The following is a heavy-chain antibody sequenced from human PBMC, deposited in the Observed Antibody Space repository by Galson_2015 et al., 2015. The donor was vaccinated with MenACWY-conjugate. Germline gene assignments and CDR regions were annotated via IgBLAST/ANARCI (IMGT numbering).Heavy chain of an antibody. J-gene: IGHJ4*02. D-gene: IGHD6-13*01. V-gene: IGHV3-7*03. CDR1: RFTFTSYW. Sequence: SLRLSCAASRFTFTSYWMNWVRQAPGKGLEWVANIHPDGSEKYYGDSVKGRFTISKDNARNTLYLQMNSLRAEDTAVYYCARWAAVAPFDYWGQGTLVTVSS. CDR2: IHPDGSEK. CDR3: ARWAAVAPFDY.